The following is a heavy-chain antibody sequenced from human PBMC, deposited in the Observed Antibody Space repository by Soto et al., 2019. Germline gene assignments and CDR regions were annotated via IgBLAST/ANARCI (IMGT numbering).Heavy chain of an antibody. CDR1: GFTFSSYS. D-gene: IGHD6-6*01. Sequence: GGSLRLSCAASGFTFSSYSMNWVRQAPGKGLEWVSSISSSSSYIYYADSVKGRFTISRDNTKNTVYLQMNSLRAVDTALYSCAKVIVLGASTLEYWGPGTRVTVSS. CDR3: AKVIVLGASTLEY. CDR2: ISSSSSYI. V-gene: IGHV3-21*04. J-gene: IGHJ4*02.